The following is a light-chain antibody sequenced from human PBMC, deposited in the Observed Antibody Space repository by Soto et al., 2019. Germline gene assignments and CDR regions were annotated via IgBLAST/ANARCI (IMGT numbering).Light chain of an antibody. V-gene: IGKV1-39*01. Sequence: DIQMTQSPSSLSASVGDRVTITCRASQDISTYLNWYQQKPGRAPNLLIYAAASLQSGVPSRFSGSGSGTDFTLTISNLQPEDFATYYYQQSHSAPLAFGPGTKVDMK. J-gene: IGKJ3*01. CDR2: AAA. CDR1: QDISTY. CDR3: QQSHSAPLA.